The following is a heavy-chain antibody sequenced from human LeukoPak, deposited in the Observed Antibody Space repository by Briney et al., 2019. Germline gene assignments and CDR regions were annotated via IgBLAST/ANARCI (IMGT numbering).Heavy chain of an antibody. J-gene: IGHJ6*02. CDR3: ARVSTSPIYYYYGMDV. CDR1: GYSFTSYW. Sequence: GESLKISCKGSGYSFTSYWIGWVRQIPGKGLEWMGIIFPGDSDTRYSPSFQGQVTISADKSISTAYLQWGSLKASDTAMYYCARVSTSPIYYYYGMDVWGQGTTVTVSS. V-gene: IGHV5-51*01. CDR2: IFPGDSDT. D-gene: IGHD2-2*01.